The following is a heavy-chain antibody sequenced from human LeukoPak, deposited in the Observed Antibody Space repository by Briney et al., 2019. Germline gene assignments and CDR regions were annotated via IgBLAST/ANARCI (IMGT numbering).Heavy chain of an antibody. Sequence: PGGSLRLSCAASGFIFSKYAMEWVRQAPGKGLEWVSSIDGPSDSIYYADSVKGRFTISRDDAKNSVYLQMNTLRAEDTAVYYCAKDQSTIALAGTFDYWGQGTLVTVSS. D-gene: IGHD6-19*01. CDR2: IDGPSDSI. J-gene: IGHJ4*02. V-gene: IGHV3-21*04. CDR1: GFIFSKYA. CDR3: AKDQSTIALAGTFDY.